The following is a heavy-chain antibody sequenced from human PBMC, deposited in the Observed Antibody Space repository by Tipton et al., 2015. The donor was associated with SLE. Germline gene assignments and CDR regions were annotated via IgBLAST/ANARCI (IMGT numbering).Heavy chain of an antibody. V-gene: IGHV4-39*07. D-gene: IGHD5-18*01. CDR3: VRRHTYGPFAY. Sequence: TLSLTCSVSGDSVSSGNYYWSWIRQPPGQTLEWLGSIYYSGNTYYNPSLNTRVTMLIDTSKKQFSLTLNSVTAADTAVYYCVRRHTYGPFAYWGQGMLVAISS. CDR2: IYYSGNT. J-gene: IGHJ4*02. CDR1: GDSVSSGNYY.